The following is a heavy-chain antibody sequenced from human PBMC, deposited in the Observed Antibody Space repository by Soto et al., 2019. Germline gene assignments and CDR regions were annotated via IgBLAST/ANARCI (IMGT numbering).Heavy chain of an antibody. CDR3: AREVYSSSSFFYAAVAASWFDP. CDR1: GFTFSSYA. Sequence: PGGSLRLSCAASGFTFSSYAMHWVRQAPGKGLEWVAVISYDGSNKYYADSVKGRFTISRDNSKNTLYLQMNSLRAEDTAVYYCAREVYSSSSFFYAAVAASWFDPWGQGTLVTVSS. V-gene: IGHV3-30-3*01. CDR2: ISYDGSNK. J-gene: IGHJ5*02. D-gene: IGHD6-6*01.